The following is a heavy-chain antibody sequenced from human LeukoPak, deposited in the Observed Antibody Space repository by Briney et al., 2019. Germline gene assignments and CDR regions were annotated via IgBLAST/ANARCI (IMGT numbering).Heavy chain of an antibody. CDR1: GGSITSYY. V-gene: IGHV4-59*01. D-gene: IGHD6-6*01. CDR3: ARGGAARLHFQN. CDR2: IFYSGST. J-gene: IGHJ1*01. Sequence: SETLSLTCTVSGGSITSYYWSWIRQPPGKGLEWIGYIFYSGSTNYNPSLKSRVTISVDASKNQFSLKLSSVTAADTAVYYCARGGAARLHFQNWGQGTLVTVSS.